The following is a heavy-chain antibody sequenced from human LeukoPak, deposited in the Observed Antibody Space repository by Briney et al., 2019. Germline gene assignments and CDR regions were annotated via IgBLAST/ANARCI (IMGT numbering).Heavy chain of an antibody. CDR2: IHYSGST. CDR3: VRTRLSDHIVPAAERADDACDM. J-gene: IGHJ3*02. V-gene: IGHV4-39*07. CDR1: DGSISSSRYY. D-gene: IGHD2-2*01. Sequence: SETLSLTCTVSDGSISSSRYYWGWIRQPPGKGLEWIGRIHYSGSTYYNPSLKSRVTVSVDTSENQFSLKLSSVAAADTAVYFCVRTRLSDHIVPAAERADDACDMWGQGTMVTVSS.